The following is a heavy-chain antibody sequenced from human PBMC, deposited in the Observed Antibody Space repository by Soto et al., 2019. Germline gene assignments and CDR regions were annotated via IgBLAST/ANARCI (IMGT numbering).Heavy chain of an antibody. D-gene: IGHD3-3*01. V-gene: IGHV2-5*02. CDR3: AHRVLRTVFGLVTTTAIYFDF. Sequence: QITLNESGPTVVRPTETLTLTCRFSGFSLTTSGVGVGGIRQSPGKAPEWLALIYWDDDKRYSASLKSTLTITKDTAKNQVVLTVSDLDPTDTATYYCAHRVLRTVFGLVTTTAIYFDFWGQGTPVAVSS. J-gene: IGHJ4*02. CDR1: GFSLTTSGVG. CDR2: IYWDDDK.